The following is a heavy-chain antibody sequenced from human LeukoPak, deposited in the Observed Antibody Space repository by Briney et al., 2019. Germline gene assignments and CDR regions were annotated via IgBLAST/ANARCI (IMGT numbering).Heavy chain of an antibody. CDR1: GFTFSSYS. D-gene: IGHD6-13*01. Sequence: GGSLRLSCAASGFTFSSYSMNWVRQAPGKGLEWVSSISSSSSYIYYADSVKGRFTISRDSAKNSLYLQMNSLRAEDTAVYYCARSYSSSWYYDYWGQGTLVTVSS. CDR3: ARSYSSSWYYDY. V-gene: IGHV3-21*01. J-gene: IGHJ4*02. CDR2: ISSSSSYI.